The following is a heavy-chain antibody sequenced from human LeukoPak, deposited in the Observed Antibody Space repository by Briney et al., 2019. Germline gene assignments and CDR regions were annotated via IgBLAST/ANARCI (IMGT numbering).Heavy chain of an antibody. CDR2: ISSSGSTI. J-gene: IGHJ2*01. V-gene: IGHV3-48*03. CDR1: GFTFSSYE. Sequence: PGGSLRLSCAASGFTFSSYEMNWVRQAPGRGLEWVSYISSSGSTIYYADSVKGRFTIPRDNAKNSLYLQMNSLRAEDTAVYYCARDPIRYFDWSRYFDLWGRGTLVTVSS. D-gene: IGHD3-9*01. CDR3: ARDPIRYFDWSRYFDL.